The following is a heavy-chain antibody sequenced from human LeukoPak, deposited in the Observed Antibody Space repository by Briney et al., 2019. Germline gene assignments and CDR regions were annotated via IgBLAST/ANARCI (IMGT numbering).Heavy chain of an antibody. J-gene: IGHJ3*02. CDR1: EYTFTRYY. CDR2: INPNTGGT. D-gene: IGHD6-19*01. Sequence: ASVKVSCKASEYTFTRYYMQWVRQAPGQGLEWMGWINPNTGGTNYAQKFQGRVTMTRDTSITTAYMELRSLEYDDTAVYYCAKDFRDQCLVNAFHIWGQGTMVTVSS. CDR3: AKDFRDQCLVNAFHI. V-gene: IGHV1-2*02.